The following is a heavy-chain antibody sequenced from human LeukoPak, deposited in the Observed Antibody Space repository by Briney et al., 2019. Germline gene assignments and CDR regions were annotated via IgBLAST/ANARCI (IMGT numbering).Heavy chain of an antibody. Sequence: GGSLRLSCAASGFIFSNYWMSWVRQAPGKGLEWVANINKDGSEKYYVDSVKGRFTISRDNSKNTLYLQMNSLRAEDTAVYYCAKLTDSSSQASYDAFDIWGQGTMVTVSS. V-gene: IGHV3-7*01. CDR3: AKLTDSSSQASYDAFDI. CDR2: INKDGSEK. CDR1: GFIFSNYW. D-gene: IGHD6-13*01. J-gene: IGHJ3*02.